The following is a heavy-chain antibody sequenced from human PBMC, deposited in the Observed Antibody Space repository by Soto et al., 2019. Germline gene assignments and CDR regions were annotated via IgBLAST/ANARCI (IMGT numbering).Heavy chain of an antibody. CDR2: INHSGST. Sequence: SETLSLTCAVYGGSLSGYYWSWIRQPPGKGLEWIGEINHSGSTNYNPSLKSRVTISVDTSKNQFSLKLSSVTAADTAVYYCARGAIVLMVYAIQGHNWFDPWGQGTLVTVSS. J-gene: IGHJ5*02. CDR3: ARGAIVLMVYAIQGHNWFDP. D-gene: IGHD2-8*01. CDR1: GGSLSGYY. V-gene: IGHV4-34*01.